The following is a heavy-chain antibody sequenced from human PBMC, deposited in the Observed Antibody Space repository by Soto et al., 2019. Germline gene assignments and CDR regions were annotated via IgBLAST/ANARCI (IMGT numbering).Heavy chain of an antibody. CDR3: ARGDGDYYDGNGYLGRH. CDR1: GFTFSSYW. D-gene: IGHD3-22*01. J-gene: IGHJ4*02. CDR2: INSDGSRT. Sequence: EVQLVESGGGLVQPGGSLRLSCAASGFTFSSYWMHWVRQAPGKGLVWVSRINSDGSRTSYADSAKGRFTISRDNAKNTLYLQMNSLRAEDTAVYSCARGDGDYYDGNGYLGRHWGQGTLVTVSS. V-gene: IGHV3-74*01.